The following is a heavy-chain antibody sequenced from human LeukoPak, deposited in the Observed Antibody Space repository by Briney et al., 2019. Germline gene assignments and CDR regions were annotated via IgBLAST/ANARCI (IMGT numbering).Heavy chain of an antibody. Sequence: GGSLRLSCEASGFSLSISGMNWVRQAPGKGLEWVSVLYSGGSTYYADSVKGRFTISRDNSKNTLYLQMNSLRAEDTAVYYCARAPRMVYFDYWGQGTLVTVSS. V-gene: IGHV3-53*01. D-gene: IGHD2-15*01. CDR1: GFSLSISG. J-gene: IGHJ4*02. CDR2: LYSGGST. CDR3: ARAPRMVYFDY.